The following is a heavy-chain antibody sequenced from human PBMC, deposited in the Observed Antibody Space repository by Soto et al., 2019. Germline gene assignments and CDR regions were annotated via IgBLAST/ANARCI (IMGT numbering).Heavy chain of an antibody. D-gene: IGHD6-13*01. V-gene: IGHV3-7*01. CDR3: AREQLQVVIPDY. J-gene: IGHJ4*02. CDR1: GFTFSCYW. Sequence: EVQLVESGGGLVQPGGSLRLSCAASGFTFSCYWSNWVGQAQGRGLEWVANLKQVGSKKNYVDSVKGRFTTSRDNTKNSLYLQMNSLRAEDTAVYYCAREQLQVVIPDYWGQGTLVTVSS. CDR2: LKQVGSKK.